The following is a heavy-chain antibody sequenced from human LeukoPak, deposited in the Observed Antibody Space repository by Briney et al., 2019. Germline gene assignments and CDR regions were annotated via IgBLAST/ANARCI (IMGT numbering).Heavy chain of an antibody. V-gene: IGHV3-64*01. CDR2: ISSNGGST. CDR3: ASLGYSSSWYPYYYYGMDV. Sequence: GGSLRLSCAASGFTFSSYAMHWVRQAPGKGLEYVSAISSNGGSTYYANSVKGRFTISRDNPKNTLYLQMGSLRAEDMAVYYCASLGYSSSWYPYYYYGMDVWGQGTTVTVSS. D-gene: IGHD6-13*01. J-gene: IGHJ6*02. CDR1: GFTFSSYA.